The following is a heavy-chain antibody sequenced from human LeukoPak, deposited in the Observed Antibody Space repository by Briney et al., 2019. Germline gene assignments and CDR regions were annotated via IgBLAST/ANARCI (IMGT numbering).Heavy chain of an antibody. CDR2: IYHSGST. D-gene: IGHD3-10*01. V-gene: IGHV4-38-2*02. CDR1: GYSISSGYY. CDR3: ARGPMVRGVIMAY. J-gene: IGHJ4*02. Sequence: KPSETLSLTCTVSGYSISSGYYWGWIRQPPGKGLEWIGSIYHSGSTYYNPSLKSRVAISVDTSKNQFSLKLSSVTAADTAVYYCARGPMVRGVIMAYWGQGTLVTVSS.